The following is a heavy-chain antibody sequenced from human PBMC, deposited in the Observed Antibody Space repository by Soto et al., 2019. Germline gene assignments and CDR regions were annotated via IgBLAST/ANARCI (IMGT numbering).Heavy chain of an antibody. V-gene: IGHV1-69*02. CDR1: GGTFSSYT. Sequence: QVQLVQSGAEVKKPGSSVKVSCKASGGTFSSYTISWVRQAPGQGLEWMGRIIPILGIANYAQKFQGRVTITADKSTSTAYMELSSLRSEDTAAYYCASDPSPNVWFWEASDYWGQGTLVTVSS. J-gene: IGHJ4*02. CDR3: ASDPSPNVWFWEASDY. CDR2: IIPILGIA. D-gene: IGHD3-10*01.